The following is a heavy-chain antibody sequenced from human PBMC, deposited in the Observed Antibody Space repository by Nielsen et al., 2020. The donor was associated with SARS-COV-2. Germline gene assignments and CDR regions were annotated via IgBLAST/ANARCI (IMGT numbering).Heavy chain of an antibody. Sequence: GGSLRLSCAASGFTFNTFGMSWVRQTPGKGLEWISTISGTADSTYYADSVKGRFTISRDNSKNTLYLQMNSLRAEDTATYYCARAKFYDSGVDPWGQGTLVTVSS. D-gene: IGHD5/OR15-5a*01. CDR2: ISGTADST. J-gene: IGHJ5*02. CDR3: ARAKFYDSGVDP. V-gene: IGHV3-23*01. CDR1: GFTFNTFG.